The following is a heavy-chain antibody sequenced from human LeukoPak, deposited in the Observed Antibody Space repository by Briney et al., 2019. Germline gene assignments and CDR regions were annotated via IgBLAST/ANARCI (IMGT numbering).Heavy chain of an antibody. Sequence: PGGSLRLSCAVSGFRVTNDYMDWVRQAPGKGLEWAGRTRNKANSYTTEYAASVKGRFTISRDDSKNSLYLQMNSLKTEDTAVYYCARAFSGTARGLGYWGQGTLVTVSS. V-gene: IGHV3-72*01. J-gene: IGHJ4*02. CDR1: GFRVTNDY. CDR3: ARAFSGTARGLGY. CDR2: TRNKANSYTT. D-gene: IGHD3-10*01.